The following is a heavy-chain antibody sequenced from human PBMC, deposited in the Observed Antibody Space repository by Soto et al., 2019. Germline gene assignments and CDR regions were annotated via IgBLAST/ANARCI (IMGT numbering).Heavy chain of an antibody. CDR1: GGSISSGDYY. J-gene: IGHJ5*02. CDR3: ARAFIRLGEPT. Sequence: SETLSLTCTVSGGSISSGDYYWSWIRQPPGKGLEWIGYIYYSGSTYYNPSLKSRVTISVDTSKNQFSLKLSSVTAADTAVYYCARAFIRLGEPTWGQGTLVTVSS. D-gene: IGHD3-16*01. V-gene: IGHV4-30-4*01. CDR2: IYYSGST.